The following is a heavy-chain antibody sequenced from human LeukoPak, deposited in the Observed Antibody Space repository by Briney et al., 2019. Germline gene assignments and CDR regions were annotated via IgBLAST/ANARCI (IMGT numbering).Heavy chain of an antibody. CDR2: ISGSGGST. D-gene: IGHD2-2*01. CDR1: GFTFSSYA. J-gene: IGHJ3*02. CDR3: AKDRERNRQLLSGGNAFDI. V-gene: IGHV3-23*01. Sequence: GGSLRLSCAASGFTFSSYAMSWVRQAPGKGLEWVSAISGSGGSTYYADSVKGRFTISRDNSKNTLYLQTNSLRAEDTAVYYCAKDRERNRQLLSGGNAFDIWGQGTMVTVSS.